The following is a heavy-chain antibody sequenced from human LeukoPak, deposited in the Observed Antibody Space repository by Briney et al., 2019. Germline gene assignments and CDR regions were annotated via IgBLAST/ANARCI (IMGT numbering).Heavy chain of an antibody. CDR1: GGSFSGYY. Sequence: SETLSLTCAVYGGSFSGYYWSWIRQPPGKGLEWIGEINHSGSTNYNPSLKSRVTISVDTSKNQFSLKLSSVTAADTAVYYCASGDYDTLTGYSDYWGQGTLVSVSS. CDR2: INHSGST. V-gene: IGHV4-34*01. CDR3: ASGDYDTLTGYSDY. J-gene: IGHJ4*02. D-gene: IGHD3-9*01.